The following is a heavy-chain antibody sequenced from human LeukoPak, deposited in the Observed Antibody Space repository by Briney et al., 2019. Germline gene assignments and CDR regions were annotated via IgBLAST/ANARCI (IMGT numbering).Heavy chain of an antibody. Sequence: SETLSLTCTVSGGSISSSSYYWGWIRQPPGKGLEWIGSIYYSGSTYYNPSLKSRVTISVDTSKNQFSLKLSSVTAADTAVYYCAGGTMTTVTLFQERINSVFDYWGQGTLVTVSS. CDR3: AGGTMTTVTLFQERINSVFDY. CDR2: IYYSGST. D-gene: IGHD4-17*01. V-gene: IGHV4-39*07. J-gene: IGHJ4*02. CDR1: GGSISSSSYY.